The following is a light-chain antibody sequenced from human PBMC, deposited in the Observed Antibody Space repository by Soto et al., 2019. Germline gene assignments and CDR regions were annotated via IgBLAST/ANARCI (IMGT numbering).Light chain of an antibody. J-gene: IGLJ3*02. Sequence: ALTQPASVAGSPGQSITIACTGTSSDVGGYNYVSWYQLHPGKAPRLVIYDVSIRPPAVSDRFSGSTSGNTASLTISGLQAEDEADYYCSSYTATRTVVFGGGTKLTVL. CDR2: DVS. CDR3: SSYTATRTVV. V-gene: IGLV2-14*03. CDR1: SSDVGGYNY.